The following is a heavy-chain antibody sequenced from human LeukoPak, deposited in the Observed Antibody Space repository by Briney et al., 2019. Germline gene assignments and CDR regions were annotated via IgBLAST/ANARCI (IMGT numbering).Heavy chain of an antibody. CDR3: AGRIFPALDP. V-gene: IGHV4-30-4*07. D-gene: IGHD2-15*01. CDR2: IYYSGST. Sequence: PSETLSLTCAVSGGSISSGGYSWSWIRQPPGKGLEWIGYIYYSGSTYYNPSLKSRVTISVDTSKNQFSLKLSSVTAADTAVYYCAGRIFPALDPWGQGTLVTVSS. CDR1: GGSISSGGYS. J-gene: IGHJ5*02.